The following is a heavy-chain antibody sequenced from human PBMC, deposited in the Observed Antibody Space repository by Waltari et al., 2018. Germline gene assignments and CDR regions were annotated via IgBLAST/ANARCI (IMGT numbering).Heavy chain of an antibody. CDR2: INPNSGGT. J-gene: IGHJ6*02. D-gene: IGHD1-26*01. CDR3: ARGKDGERVYYGMDV. V-gene: IGHV1-2*04. CDR1: GYTFTGSY. Sequence: QVQLVQSGAEVKKPGASVKVSCKASGYTFTGSYMHWVRQAPGQGLEWMGWINPNSGGTNYAQKFQGWVTMTRDTSISTAYMELSRLRSDDTAVYYCARGKDGERVYYGMDVWGQGTTVTVSS.